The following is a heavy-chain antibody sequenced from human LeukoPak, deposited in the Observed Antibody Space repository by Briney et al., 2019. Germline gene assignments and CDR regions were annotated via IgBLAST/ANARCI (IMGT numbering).Heavy chain of an antibody. CDR1: GFTFSSYS. J-gene: IGHJ6*03. CDR2: ISISASHI. Sequence: GGSLRLSCAASGFTFSSYSMNWVRQAPGTGLEWVSSISISASHIYYADSVKGRFTIARDNAKNSLYLQMNSLRAEDTAVYYCATDYYMDVWGKGTTVTVSS. V-gene: IGHV3-21*01. CDR3: ATDYYMDV.